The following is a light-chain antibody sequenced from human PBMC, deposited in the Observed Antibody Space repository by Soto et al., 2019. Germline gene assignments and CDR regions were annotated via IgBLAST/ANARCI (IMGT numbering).Light chain of an antibody. CDR2: VNN. J-gene: IGLJ2*01. CDR3: QSYDSSLSGVV. CDR1: SSNTGAGYD. V-gene: IGLV1-40*01. Sequence: QSVLTQPPSVSGAPGQRVTISCTGSSSNTGAGYDVHWYQQFPGTAPKLLIYVNNNRPSGVPDRFSGSKSGTSASLAITGRQAEDEADYYCQSYDSSLSGVVFGGGTKLTVL.